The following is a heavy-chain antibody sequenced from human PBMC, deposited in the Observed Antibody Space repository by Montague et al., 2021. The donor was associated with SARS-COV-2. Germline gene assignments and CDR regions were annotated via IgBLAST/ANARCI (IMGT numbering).Heavy chain of an antibody. Sequence: CAISGDSVSSSSVAWNWIRQSPSRGLEWLGRTYYRSRWYDDYAASVKGRITMTPDTAKNNFSLQLNSVTPEDTAVYYCARGNWEKVTGTTSDYLYYFDRWGQGTLVTVSS. CDR2: TYYRSRWYD. CDR3: ARGNWEKVTGTTSDYLYYFDR. J-gene: IGHJ4*02. V-gene: IGHV6-1*01. CDR1: GDSVSSSSVA. D-gene: IGHD1-7*01.